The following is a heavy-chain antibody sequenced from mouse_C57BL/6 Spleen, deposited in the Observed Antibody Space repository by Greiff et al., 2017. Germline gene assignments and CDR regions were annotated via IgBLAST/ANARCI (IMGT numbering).Heavy chain of an antibody. D-gene: IGHD1-1*01. CDR3: ARDYYGSSQAWFAY. V-gene: IGHV5-12*01. CDR2: ISNGGGST. CDR1: GFTFSDYY. J-gene: IGHJ3*01. Sequence: EVMLVESGGGLVQPGGSLKLSCAASGFTFSDYYMYWVRQTPEKRLEWVAYISNGGGSTYYPDTVKGRFTISRDNAKNTLYLQMSRLKSEDTAMYYCARDYYGSSQAWFAYWGQGTLVTVSA.